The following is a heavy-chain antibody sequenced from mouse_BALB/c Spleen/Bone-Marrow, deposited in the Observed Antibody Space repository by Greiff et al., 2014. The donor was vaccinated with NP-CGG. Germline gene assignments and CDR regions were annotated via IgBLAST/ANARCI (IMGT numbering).Heavy chain of an antibody. CDR1: GFNIKDTY. V-gene: IGHV14-3*02. Sequence: VQLQQPGAELVKPGASVKLSCTASGFNIKDTYMHWVKQRPERGLEWIGRIDPANGNTKYDPKFQGKATTTADTSSNTAYLQLSSLTSEDTAVYYCATYYYGSSWGFAYWGQGTLVTVSA. CDR3: ATYYYGSSWGFAY. D-gene: IGHD1-1*01. CDR2: IDPANGNT. J-gene: IGHJ3*01.